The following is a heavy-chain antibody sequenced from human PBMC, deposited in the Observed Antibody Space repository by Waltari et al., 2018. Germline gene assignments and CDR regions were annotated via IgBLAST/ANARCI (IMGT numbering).Heavy chain of an antibody. V-gene: IGHV4-61*02. J-gene: IGHJ3*02. CDR3: ARDPPQLADAFDI. CDR1: GGSSSSVSHY. CDR2: IYTSGST. D-gene: IGHD3-10*01. Sequence: QVQLQASGPGLVKPSETLSLTCSVSGGSSSSVSHYWTLIRQPAGKGLEWIGRIYTSGSTNYNPSLRSRLTISVDTSNNQFSLKLSSVTAADTAVYYCARDPPQLADAFDIWGQGTMVTVSS.